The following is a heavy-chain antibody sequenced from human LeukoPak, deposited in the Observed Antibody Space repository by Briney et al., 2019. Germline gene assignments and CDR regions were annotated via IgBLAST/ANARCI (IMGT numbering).Heavy chain of an antibody. D-gene: IGHD2-2*01. CDR2: ISGSGGST. J-gene: IGHJ6*03. CDR1: GFTFSSYA. V-gene: IGHV3-23*01. Sequence: PGGSLRLSCAASGFTFSSYAMSWVRQAPGKGLEWVSAISGSGGSTYYADSVKGRFTISRDNSKNTLYLQMNSLRAEDTAVYYCAKGYNCSSTNCLYYYMDVWGTGTTVTVSS. CDR3: AKGYNCSSTNCLYYYMDV.